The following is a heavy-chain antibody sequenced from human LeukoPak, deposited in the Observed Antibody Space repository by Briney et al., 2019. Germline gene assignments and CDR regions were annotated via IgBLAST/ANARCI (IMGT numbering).Heavy chain of an antibody. CDR2: IYYSGST. CDR3: ARESYDSSGYYDY. J-gene: IGHJ4*02. V-gene: IGHV4-59*01. D-gene: IGHD3-22*01. CDR1: GGSISSYY. Sequence: SETLSLTCTVSGGSISSYYWSWIRQPPGKGLEWIGYIYYSGSTNYNPSLKSRVTISVDTSKDQFSLKLSSVTAADTAVYYRARESYDSSGYYDYWGQGTLVTVSS.